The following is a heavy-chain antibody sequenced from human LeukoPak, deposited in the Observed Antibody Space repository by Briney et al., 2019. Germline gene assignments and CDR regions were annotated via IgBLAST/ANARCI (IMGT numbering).Heavy chain of an antibody. J-gene: IGHJ4*02. D-gene: IGHD5-24*01. Sequence: ASVKVSCKASGYTFTSYAMHWVRQAPGQRLEWMGWINAGNGNTKYSQKFQGRVTITRDTSASTAYMELSSLRSEDTAVYYCATLVDPPYYFAYWGQGTLVAVSS. CDR3: ATLVDPPYYFAY. V-gene: IGHV1-3*01. CDR1: GYTFTSYA. CDR2: INAGNGNT.